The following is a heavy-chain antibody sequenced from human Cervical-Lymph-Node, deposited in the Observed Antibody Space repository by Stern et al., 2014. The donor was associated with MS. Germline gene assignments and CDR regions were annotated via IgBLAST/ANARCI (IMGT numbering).Heavy chain of an antibody. V-gene: IGHV4-31*03. CDR3: MRGDY. J-gene: IGHJ4*02. CDR1: GASIKTIGYF. Sequence: QVQLQESGPGLVKPSQTLSLTCTVSGASIKTIGYFWSWVRQPPGKGLEWIGFISHSGVTFYNETLKSRVTLSQDTFANQFSLRLTSVTAADTALYFCMRGDYWGRGILVAVSS. CDR2: ISHSGVT.